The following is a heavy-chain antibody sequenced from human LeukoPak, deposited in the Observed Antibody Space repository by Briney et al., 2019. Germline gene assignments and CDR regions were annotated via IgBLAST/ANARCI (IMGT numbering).Heavy chain of an antibody. V-gene: IGHV4-39*01. Sequence: SETLSLTCTVSGGSISSSSYSWGWIRQPPGKGLEWIGSVSHSGSINYDPSLKNRVTISVDTSKNQFSLKLSSVTAADTAVYYCWTIVTTIKLDFWGQGTLVTVSS. CDR3: WTIVTTIKLDF. CDR1: GGSISSSSYS. J-gene: IGHJ4*02. D-gene: IGHD5-12*01. CDR2: VSHSGSI.